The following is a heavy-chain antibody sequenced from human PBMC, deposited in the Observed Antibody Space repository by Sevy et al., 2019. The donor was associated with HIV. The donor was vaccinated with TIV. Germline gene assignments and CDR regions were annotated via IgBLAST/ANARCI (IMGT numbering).Heavy chain of an antibody. V-gene: IGHV1-2*02. J-gene: IGHJ6*02. D-gene: IGHD4-17*01. CDR1: GYIFTDYY. Sequence: ASVKVSCKASGYIFTDYYIHWVRQAPGQGLEWMAWINSDSGVTNYTQRFQGEVTLIRDTSLSTAYLELSRQKSNDTAIYYCGRLTTKPTSDLYGMDVWGQGTTVTVSS. CDR2: INSDSGVT. CDR3: GRLTTKPTSDLYGMDV.